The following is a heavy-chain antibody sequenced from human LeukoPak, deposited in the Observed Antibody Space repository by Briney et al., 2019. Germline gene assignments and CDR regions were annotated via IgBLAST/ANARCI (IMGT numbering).Heavy chain of an antibody. D-gene: IGHD2-2*01. CDR2: ISGSGGST. CDR1: GFTFSSYA. J-gene: IGHJ4*02. V-gene: IGHV3-23*01. Sequence: GGSLRLSCAASGFTFSSYAMSWVRQAPGRGLEWVSAISGSGGSTYYADSVKGRFTISRDNSKNTLYLQMNSLRAEDTAVYYCAKDRRLSYPRGGPFDYWGQGTLVTVSS. CDR3: AKDRRLSYPRGGPFDY.